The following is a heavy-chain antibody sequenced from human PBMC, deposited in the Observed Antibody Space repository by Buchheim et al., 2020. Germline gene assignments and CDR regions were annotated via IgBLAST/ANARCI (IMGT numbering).Heavy chain of an antibody. CDR1: GFNFNTYG. CDR2: ISYDETTE. D-gene: IGHD4-17*01. CDR3: AKGERLTTVTTSFDY. V-gene: IGHV3-30*18. J-gene: IGHJ4*02. Sequence: QVQLVESGGGVVQPGRSLRLSCAASGFNFNTYGMHWVRQAPGKGLEWVAVISYDETTEYYADSVRGRFTISRDNSRNTLYLKMNSLRVEDTAVYYCAKGERLTTVTTSFDYWGQGTL.